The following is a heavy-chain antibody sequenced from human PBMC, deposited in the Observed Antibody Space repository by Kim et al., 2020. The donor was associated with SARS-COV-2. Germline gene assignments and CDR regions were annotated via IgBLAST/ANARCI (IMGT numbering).Heavy chain of an antibody. CDR3: AKDQGGIMSSDNRYYAMAV. CDR1: GFSFSSYA. J-gene: IGHJ6*02. V-gene: IGHV3-23*01. D-gene: IGHD3-16*01. CDR2: ISGGGGTT. Sequence: GGSLRLSCVASGFSFSSYAMNWVRQAPGKGPEWVSVISGGGGTTAYAEFVKGRFTIARDNSTNTLFLQMNSLRAEDTAKFLCAKDQGGIMSSDNRYYAMAVWGQGTAVIVS.